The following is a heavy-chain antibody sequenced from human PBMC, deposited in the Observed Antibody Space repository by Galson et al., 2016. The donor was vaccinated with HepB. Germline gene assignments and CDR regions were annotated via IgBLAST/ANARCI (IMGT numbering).Heavy chain of an antibody. Sequence: SETLSLTCSVSGGSIKTSSYYWGWIRQPPGKGLEWIGSIYYSGSTYYNPSLKGRVTISVDTSKHQFSLKLTSVTAADTAGYFCATTYAVIWFDPWGQGTLVTVSS. CDR1: GGSIKTSSYY. CDR3: ATTYAVIWFDP. J-gene: IGHJ5*02. D-gene: IGHD2/OR15-2a*01. CDR2: IYYSGST. V-gene: IGHV4-39*01.